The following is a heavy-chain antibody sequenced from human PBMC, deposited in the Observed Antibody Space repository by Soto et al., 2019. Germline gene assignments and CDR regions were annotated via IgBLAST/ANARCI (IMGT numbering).Heavy chain of an antibody. CDR1: GYTLSNYG. D-gene: IGHD6-19*01. V-gene: IGHV1-18*01. J-gene: IGHJ6*02. Sequence: QVQLVQSGAEVKKPGASVTVSCKTSGYTLSNYGINWVRQATGQGLEWMGWISGYNGNTNYAQTVQGRVTMTPDTSTGTVYMELRSLKSDDTAIYYCSRFIMVGGWFDPNYYHGMDVWGQGTTVTVSS. CDR2: ISGYNGNT. CDR3: SRFIMVGGWFDPNYYHGMDV.